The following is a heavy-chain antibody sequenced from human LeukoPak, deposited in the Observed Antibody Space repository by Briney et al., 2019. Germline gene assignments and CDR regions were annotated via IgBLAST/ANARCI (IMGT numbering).Heavy chain of an antibody. D-gene: IGHD3-16*02. Sequence: PGRSPRLSCAASGFTFSSYGMHWVRQAPGKGLEWVAVISYDGSNKYYADSVKGRFTISRDNSKNTLYLQMNSLRAEDTAVYYCAKGIAYDYVWGSYPYREYFQHWGQGTLVTVSS. CDR1: GFTFSSYG. J-gene: IGHJ1*01. V-gene: IGHV3-30*18. CDR3: AKGIAYDYVWGSYPYREYFQH. CDR2: ISYDGSNK.